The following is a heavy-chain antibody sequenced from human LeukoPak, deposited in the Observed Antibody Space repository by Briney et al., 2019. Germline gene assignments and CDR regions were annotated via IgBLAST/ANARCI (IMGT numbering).Heavy chain of an antibody. CDR3: ARYKHHNYFDY. CDR1: GYIFNTYH. D-gene: IGHD1-1*01. V-gene: IGHV1-18*01. Sequence: ASVRVSCKISGYIFNTYHITWVRQAAGQGLEWMGWISVYDGNTISAPSLQARVIMTADTSTRTAYMELRSLRADDTAVYYCARYKHHNYFDYWGQGTHVTVSS. CDR2: ISVYDGNT. J-gene: IGHJ4*02.